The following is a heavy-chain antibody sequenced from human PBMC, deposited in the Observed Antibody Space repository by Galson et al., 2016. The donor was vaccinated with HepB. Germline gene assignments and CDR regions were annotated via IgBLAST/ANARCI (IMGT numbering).Heavy chain of an antibody. Sequence: SVKVSCKASGYTFTTYGISWVRQAPGQGLEWMGWISAYNGNTNYAQKLQGRVTMTPDTSTSTAHMELRSLRSDDTAVYYCARDPRKIRYQLLEIYYYYYAMDVWGQGTTVTVSS. CDR3: ARDPRKIRYQLLEIYYYYYAMDV. J-gene: IGHJ6*02. D-gene: IGHD2-2*01. CDR2: ISAYNGNT. V-gene: IGHV1-18*01. CDR1: GYTFTTYG.